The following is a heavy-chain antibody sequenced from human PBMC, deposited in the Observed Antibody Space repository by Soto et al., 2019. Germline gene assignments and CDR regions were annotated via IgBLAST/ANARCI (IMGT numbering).Heavy chain of an antibody. CDR1: GYTFTSYG. CDR2: ISAYNGNT. V-gene: IGHV1-18*01. J-gene: IGHJ4*02. CDR3: ARDRLSLDPNLWFGEYDV. D-gene: IGHD3-10*01. Sequence: ASVKVSCKASGYTFTSYGISWVRQAPGQGLEWMGWISAYNGNTNYAQKLQGRVTMTTDTSTSTAYMELRSLRSDDTAVYYCARDRLSLDPNLWFGEYDVWGPGTLVTVFS.